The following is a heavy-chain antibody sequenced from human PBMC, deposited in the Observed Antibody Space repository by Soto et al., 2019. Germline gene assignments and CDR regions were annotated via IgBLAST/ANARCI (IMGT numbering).Heavy chain of an antibody. CDR1: GFAFSSYA. Sequence: GGSLRLSCSASGFAFSSYAMHRVRQTPGKGLEYVSAISPQGGSTYYADSVKGRFTISRDDSKNTVYLQMSSLRPDATAVYYCVIMMIARGGFDFWGQGTLVTVSS. D-gene: IGHD2-21*01. CDR3: VIMMIARGGFDF. V-gene: IGHV3-64D*06. CDR2: ISPQGGST. J-gene: IGHJ4*02.